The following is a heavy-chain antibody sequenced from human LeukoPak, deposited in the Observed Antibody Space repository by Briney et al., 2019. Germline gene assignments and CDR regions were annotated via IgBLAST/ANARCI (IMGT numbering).Heavy chain of an antibody. CDR3: AKDKVRKGYTYGTFYY. Sequence: SLRLSCAASRFILDDYAMHWVRQAPGNGLEWVSGISWNNDKIDYADSVKGRFTISTDNAKNSLYLQMNSLRAEDMAFYYCAKDKVRKGYTYGTFYYWGQGTLVTVAS. D-gene: IGHD5-18*01. J-gene: IGHJ4*02. V-gene: IGHV3-9*03. CDR2: ISWNNDKI. CDR1: RFILDDYA.